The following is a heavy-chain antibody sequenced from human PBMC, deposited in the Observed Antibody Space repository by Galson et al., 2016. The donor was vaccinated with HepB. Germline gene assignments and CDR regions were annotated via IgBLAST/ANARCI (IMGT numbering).Heavy chain of an antibody. CDR1: GYSFPNYW. Sequence: QSGAEVKKPGESLKISCKGSGYSFPNYWIGWVRQIPGKGLEWMGIIFPGDSDTRYSPSFQGQVTMSADKSISTAYLRWSSLKASDTAIYYCARQDCIDSKCWGGWFDPWGQGTLVTVSS. CDR2: IFPGDSDT. CDR3: ARQDCIDSKCWGGWFDP. D-gene: IGHD2-21*01. J-gene: IGHJ5*02. V-gene: IGHV5-51*01.